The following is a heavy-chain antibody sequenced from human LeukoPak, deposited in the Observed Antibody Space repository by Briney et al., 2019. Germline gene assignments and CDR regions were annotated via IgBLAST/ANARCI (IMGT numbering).Heavy chain of an antibody. CDR2: ISGSGGST. CDR3: AKDQRSGSYYHLFDY. D-gene: IGHD1-26*01. J-gene: IGHJ4*02. V-gene: IGHV3-23*01. CDR1: GGSISSGSYY. Sequence: LSLTCTVSGGSISSGSYYWSWVRQAPGKGLEWVSAISGSGGSTYYADSVKGRFTISRDNSKNTLYLQMNSLRAEDTAVYYCAKDQRSGSYYHLFDYWGQGTLVTVSS.